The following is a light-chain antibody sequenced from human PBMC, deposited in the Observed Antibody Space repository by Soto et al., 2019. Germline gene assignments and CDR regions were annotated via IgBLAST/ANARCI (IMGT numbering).Light chain of an antibody. CDR1: SSDVGGHKY. CDR3: TSYTTSSTVL. V-gene: IGLV2-14*01. J-gene: IGLJ2*01. Sequence: QSVLTQPASVSGSPGQSITISCTGTSSDVGGHKYVSWYQQHPDKAPKVLIFEVSNRPSGISNRFSGSKSGNTASLTISGLQAEDEADYYCTSYTTSSTVLFGGGTKLTVL. CDR2: EVS.